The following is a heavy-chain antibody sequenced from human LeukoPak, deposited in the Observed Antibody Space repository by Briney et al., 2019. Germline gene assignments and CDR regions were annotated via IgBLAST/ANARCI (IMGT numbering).Heavy chain of an antibody. CDR2: ISVIGGSP. Sequence: PGGSLRLSCSPSGFTFISYAMSWVRQAPGKGLQWVSAISVIGGSPYYAPSVKGRFTISRNNSKNTLHLQINRLTAEDTAVYYCAKLDYDYVWGSYRYTDKNWFDPWGQGTLVTVSS. V-gene: IGHV3-23*01. J-gene: IGHJ5*02. CDR1: GFTFISYA. D-gene: IGHD3-16*02. CDR3: AKLDYDYVWGSYRYTDKNWFDP.